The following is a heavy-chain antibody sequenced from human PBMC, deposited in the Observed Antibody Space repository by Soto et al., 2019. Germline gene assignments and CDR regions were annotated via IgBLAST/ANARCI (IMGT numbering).Heavy chain of an antibody. CDR2: ISAYNGNT. CDR3: ARVRDIVATIYAFDI. Sequence: VSVKVSCKASGYTFTSYGISWVRQAPGQGLEWMGWISAYNGNTNYAQKLQGRVTMTTDTSTSTAYMELRSLRSDDTAVYYCARVRDIVATIYAFDIWGQGTMVTVSS. V-gene: IGHV1-18*01. J-gene: IGHJ3*02. D-gene: IGHD5-12*01. CDR1: GYTFTSYG.